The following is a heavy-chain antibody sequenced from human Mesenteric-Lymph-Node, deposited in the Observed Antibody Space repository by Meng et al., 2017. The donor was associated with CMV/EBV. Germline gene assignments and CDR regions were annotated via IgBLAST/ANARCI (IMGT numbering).Heavy chain of an antibody. CDR2: VFWSRSN. CDR3: ARNSTYYSGGSGFWDY. D-gene: IGHD3-22*01. J-gene: IGHJ4*02. V-gene: IGHV4-39*01. Sequence: ASMSYSFYYGGCIRQPRGEELECIGSVFWSRSNYYNPSLKSRVPISVDTSKTQFSLQRSSLTAADTAVYFCARNSTYYSGGSGFWDYWGQGALVTVSS. CDR1: ASMSYSFYY.